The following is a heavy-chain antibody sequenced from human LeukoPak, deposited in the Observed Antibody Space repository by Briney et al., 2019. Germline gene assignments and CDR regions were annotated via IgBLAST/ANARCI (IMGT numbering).Heavy chain of an antibody. CDR2: IKQDGSEK. Sequence: PGGSLRLSCAASGFTFSSYWMSWVRQAPGKGLEWVANIKQDGSEKYYVDSVKGRFTISRDNAKNSLYLQMNSLRAEDTAVYYCARDRICSGGSCYSYSDYWGQGTLATVSS. D-gene: IGHD2-15*01. V-gene: IGHV3-7*03. CDR1: GFTFSSYW. CDR3: ARDRICSGGSCYSYSDY. J-gene: IGHJ4*02.